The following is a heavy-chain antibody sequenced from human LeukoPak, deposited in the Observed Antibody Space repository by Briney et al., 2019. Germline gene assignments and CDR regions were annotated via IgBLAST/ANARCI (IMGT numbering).Heavy chain of an antibody. D-gene: IGHD3-16*01. Sequence: GGSLRLSCAASGFTFSSYTIHWVRLPPGKGLEWVAVISFDGSNKYYADSVKGRFTISRDNSKNTLYLQTNSLRAEDTAVYYCAREELGSSLGFDPWGQGTLVTVSS. CDR2: ISFDGSNK. CDR3: AREELGSSLGFDP. J-gene: IGHJ5*02. CDR1: GFTFSSYT. V-gene: IGHV3-30-3*01.